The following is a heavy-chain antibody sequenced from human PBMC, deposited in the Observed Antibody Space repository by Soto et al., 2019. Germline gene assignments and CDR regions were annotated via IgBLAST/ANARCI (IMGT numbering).Heavy chain of an antibody. V-gene: IGHV3-23*01. J-gene: IGHJ4*02. CDR1: GFPFSTFE. CDR2: IRPSGDST. D-gene: IGHD5-12*01. Sequence: GSLRLSCAASGFPFSTFEMTWVRQAPGKGLEWVSIIRPSGDSTDYADSVKGRFTISRDNSKNTLYLQLNNLRAEDTAVYYCVKGGWLDYWGQGTVVTVSS. CDR3: VKGGWLDY.